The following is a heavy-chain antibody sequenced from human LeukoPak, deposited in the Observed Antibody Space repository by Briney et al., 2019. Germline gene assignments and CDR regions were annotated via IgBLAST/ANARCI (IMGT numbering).Heavy chain of an antibody. Sequence: ASVKVSCKVSGYTLTELSMHWVRQAPGKGLEWMGGFDPEDGETIYAQKFQGRVTMTEDTSTDTAYMELSSLRSEDTAVYYCARMGGYDRSFDYWGQGTLVTVSS. J-gene: IGHJ4*02. D-gene: IGHD5-12*01. CDR1: GYTLTELS. CDR2: FDPEDGET. CDR3: ARMGGYDRSFDY. V-gene: IGHV1-24*01.